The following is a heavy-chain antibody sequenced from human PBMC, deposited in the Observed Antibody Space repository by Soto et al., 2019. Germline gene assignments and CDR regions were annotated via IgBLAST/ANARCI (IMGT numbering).Heavy chain of an antibody. Sequence: QVQLQESGPGLVKPSQTLSLTCSVSGDSISSGGYYWHWIRQLQGKGLEWIGYTSYSGSTYYNPSLNGRATISVDTSKNQLSQRLTSVTAGDTAVYYCARDEGAQVDWYFDRGGRGTLGTVSS. J-gene: IGHJ2*01. V-gene: IGHV4-31*03. CDR1: GDSISSGGYY. CDR2: TSYSGST. CDR3: ARDEGAQVDWYFDR.